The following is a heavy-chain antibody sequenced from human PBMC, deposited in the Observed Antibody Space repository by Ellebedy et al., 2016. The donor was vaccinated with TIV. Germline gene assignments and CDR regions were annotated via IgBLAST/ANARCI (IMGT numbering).Heavy chain of an antibody. J-gene: IGHJ4*02. V-gene: IGHV1-46*01. CDR2: VHPSDGRT. CDR1: GYTFTNYY. CDR3: ARDGRSFDY. Sequence: AASVKVSCKASGYTFTNYYIHWVRQAPGQGLEWVGMVHPSDGRTGYAQKFQGRVTMTRDTSTSTVYMDLSSLTSEDTAMYFCARDGRSFDYWGQGTLVTVSS.